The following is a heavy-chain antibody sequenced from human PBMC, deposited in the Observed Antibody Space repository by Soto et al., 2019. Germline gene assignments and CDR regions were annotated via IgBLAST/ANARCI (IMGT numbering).Heavy chain of an antibody. CDR2: IYYSGST. D-gene: IGHD6-6*01. Sequence: KPSETLSLTCTVSGGSISSYYWSWIRQPPGKGLEWIGYIYYSGSTYYNPSLKSRVTISVDTSKNQFSLKLSSVTAADTAVYYCASSYVRPPFEFDPWGQGTLVTVSS. J-gene: IGHJ5*02. CDR1: GGSISSYY. V-gene: IGHV4-59*04. CDR3: ASSYVRPPFEFDP.